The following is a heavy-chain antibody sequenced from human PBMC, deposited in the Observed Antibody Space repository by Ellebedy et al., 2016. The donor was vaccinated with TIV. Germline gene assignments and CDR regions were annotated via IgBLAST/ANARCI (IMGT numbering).Heavy chain of an antibody. V-gene: IGHV1-3*01. CDR1: GYTFTSYV. J-gene: IGHJ4*02. Sequence: AASVTVSCKASGYTFTSYVMHWVRQAPGQRLEWMGWINAGNGDTKYSQKFQGRVTITRDTSATTAYMELSSLTSEDTAVYYCAKSDYVWGSYRFSGDYWGQGTLVTVSS. CDR2: INAGNGDT. D-gene: IGHD3-16*02. CDR3: AKSDYVWGSYRFSGDY.